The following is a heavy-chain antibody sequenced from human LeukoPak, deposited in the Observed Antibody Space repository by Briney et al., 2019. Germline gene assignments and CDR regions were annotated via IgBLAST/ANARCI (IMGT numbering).Heavy chain of an antibody. CDR2: IYYSGST. V-gene: IGHV4-59*11. CDR1: SDSISSPY. D-gene: IGHD2-2*01. CDR3: ARGYCSSTICFQYFHH. Sequence: KPSETLSLTCTVSSDSISSPYWSWSRQPPGKGLEWIGYIYYSGSTNYNPSLKSRVAISVDTSKNQFSLKLNSVTAADTAVYYCARGYCSSTICFQYFHHWGQGTLVTVSS. J-gene: IGHJ1*01.